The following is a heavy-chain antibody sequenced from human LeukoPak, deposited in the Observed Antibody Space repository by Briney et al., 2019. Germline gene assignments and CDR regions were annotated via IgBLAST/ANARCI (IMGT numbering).Heavy chain of an antibody. V-gene: IGHV4-39*07. J-gene: IGHJ4*02. CDR2: INHSGST. D-gene: IGHD2-2*01. CDR1: GGSISSSSYY. CDR3: ASRYAVGY. Sequence: SETLSLTCTVSGGSISSSSYYWSWIRQPPGKGLEWIGEINHSGSTNYNPSLKSRVTISVDTSKNQFSLKLSSVTAADTAVYYCASRYAVGYWGQGALVTVSS.